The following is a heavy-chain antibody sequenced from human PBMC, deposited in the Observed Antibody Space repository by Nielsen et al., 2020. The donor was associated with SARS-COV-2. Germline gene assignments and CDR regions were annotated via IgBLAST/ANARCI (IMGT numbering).Heavy chain of an antibody. D-gene: IGHD6-13*01. CDR3: ARVGDSSSWYWSYFDY. Sequence: GESLKISCSASGFTFSSTWMDWVRQAPGQGLVWVSRINPSGSGTAYADSVKGRFTISRDNSKNTLYLQMNSLRAEDTAVYYCARVGDSSSWYWSYFDYWGQGTLVTVSS. V-gene: IGHV3-74*01. J-gene: IGHJ4*02. CDR2: INPSGSGT. CDR1: GFTFSSTW.